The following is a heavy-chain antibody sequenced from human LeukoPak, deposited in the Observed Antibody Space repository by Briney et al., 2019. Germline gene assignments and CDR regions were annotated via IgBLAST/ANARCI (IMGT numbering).Heavy chain of an antibody. Sequence: GGSLRLSCAASGFTFSSYWMSWVRQAPGKGLEWVANINQDGSEKYYVDSVKGRFTISRDNAKNSLYLQMNSLRAEDTAVYYCARGAYCGGDCYRSPVDHWGQGTLVTVSS. D-gene: IGHD2-21*02. CDR3: ARGAYCGGDCYRSPVDH. V-gene: IGHV3-7*02. CDR2: INQDGSEK. CDR1: GFTFSSYW. J-gene: IGHJ4*02.